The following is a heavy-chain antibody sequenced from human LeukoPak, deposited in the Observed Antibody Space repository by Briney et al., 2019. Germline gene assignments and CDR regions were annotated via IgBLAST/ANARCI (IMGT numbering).Heavy chain of an antibody. Sequence: GASVKVSCKASGYTFTSCYMHWVRQAPGQGLEWMGIINPSGGSTSYAQKFQGRVTMTRDTSTSTVYMELSSLGSEDTAVYYCARDPHYDFWSGYYLNYYYGMDVWGQGTTVTVSS. D-gene: IGHD3-3*01. CDR3: ARDPHYDFWSGYYLNYYYGMDV. J-gene: IGHJ6*02. V-gene: IGHV1-46*01. CDR1: GYTFTSCY. CDR2: INPSGGST.